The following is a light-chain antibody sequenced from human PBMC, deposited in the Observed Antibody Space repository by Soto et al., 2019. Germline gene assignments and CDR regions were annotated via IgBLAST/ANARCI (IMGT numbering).Light chain of an antibody. CDR1: NSNVGNNT. Sequence: QSVLTQPPSASGTPGQRVTISCSGSNSNVGNNTVNWYQQFPGTSPRLLIEANDHRPSGVPDRFSGSKSANSASLAISGLKSEDEADYYCAAWDDGLNGWLFGGGTQLTV. CDR2: AND. CDR3: AAWDDGLNGWL. J-gene: IGLJ7*01. V-gene: IGLV1-44*01.